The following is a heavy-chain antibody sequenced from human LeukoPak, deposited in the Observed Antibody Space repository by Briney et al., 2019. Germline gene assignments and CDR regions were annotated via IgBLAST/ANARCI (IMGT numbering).Heavy chain of an antibody. D-gene: IGHD3-22*01. CDR2: ISISSSFR. Sequence: PGGSLRLSRAASGFNFSSYSMNWVRQARGKALEWVSSISISSSFRYYADSVKGRFTISRDNAKNSLYLQMNSLRAEDTAVYYCARESSGYFYWGQGTLVTVSS. CDR3: ARESSGYFY. J-gene: IGHJ4*02. V-gene: IGHV3-21*01. CDR1: GFNFSSYS.